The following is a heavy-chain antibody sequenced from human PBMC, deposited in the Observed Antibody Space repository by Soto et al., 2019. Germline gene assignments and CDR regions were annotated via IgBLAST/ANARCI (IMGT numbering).Heavy chain of an antibody. V-gene: IGHV3-23*01. CDR3: AKGSTGIPIFGVVTPSDY. D-gene: IGHD3-3*01. CDR2: ISGSGGST. J-gene: IGHJ4*02. Sequence: EVQLLECGGGLVQPGGSLRLSCAASGFTFSSYAMSWVRQAPGKGLEWVSAISGSGGSTYYADSVKGRFTISRDNSKNTLYLQMNSLSAEDTAVYYCAKGSTGIPIFGVVTPSDYWGQGTLVTVSS. CDR1: GFTFSSYA.